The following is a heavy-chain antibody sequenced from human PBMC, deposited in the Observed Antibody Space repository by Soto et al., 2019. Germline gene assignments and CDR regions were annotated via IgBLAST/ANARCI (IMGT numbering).Heavy chain of an antibody. CDR1: GGSISSGDYY. CDR2: IYYSGST. CDR3: ARVYYGSGSYSPDY. D-gene: IGHD3-10*01. Sequence: PSETLSLTCTVSGGSISSGDYYWSWIRQPPGKGLEWIGYIYYSGSTYYNPSLKSRVTISVDTSKNQFSLKLSSVTAADTAVYYCARVYYGSGSYSPDYWGQGTLVTVSS. V-gene: IGHV4-30-4*01. J-gene: IGHJ4*02.